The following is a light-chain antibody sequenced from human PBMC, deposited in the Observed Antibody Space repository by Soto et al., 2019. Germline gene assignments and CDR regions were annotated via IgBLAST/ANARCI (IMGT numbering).Light chain of an antibody. V-gene: IGKV3-20*01. Sequence: EIVLTQAPGTLSLSPGERATLSCRAIPRVSYYLAWYQQQPGQATRLLIYAPSSRATGVPDRFSGSGSVTVSTLTMSRVDTEAYEVYYCQPCHPSGDAPPLSFGGGTKVEIK. J-gene: IGKJ4*01. CDR3: QPCHPSGDAPPLS. CDR2: APS. CDR1: PRVSYY.